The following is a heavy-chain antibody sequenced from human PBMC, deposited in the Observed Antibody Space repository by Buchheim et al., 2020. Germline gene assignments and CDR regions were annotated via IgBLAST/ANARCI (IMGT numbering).Heavy chain of an antibody. CDR2: IHYSGST. J-gene: IGHJ6*02. CDR1: GGSISSYY. D-gene: IGHD3-3*02. Sequence: QVQLQESGPGLVKPSETLSLTCTVSGGSISSYYWSWIRQPPGKGLEWIGYIHYSGSTNYNPSLKSRVTISVDTSKNQFSLKLSSVTAADTAVYYCARDRSSIFGVKYGMDVWGQGTT. V-gene: IGHV4-59*01. CDR3: ARDRSSIFGVKYGMDV.